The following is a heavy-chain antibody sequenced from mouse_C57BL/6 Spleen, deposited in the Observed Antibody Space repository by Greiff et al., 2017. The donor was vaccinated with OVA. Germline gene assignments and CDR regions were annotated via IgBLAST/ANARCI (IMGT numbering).Heavy chain of an antibody. CDR1: GYTFTSYG. D-gene: IGHD1-1*01. CDR2: IYPRSGNT. Sequence: VQLQQSGAELARPGASVKLSCKASGYTFTSYGISWVKQRTGQGLEWIGEIYPRSGNTYYNEKFKGKATLTADKSSSTAYMELRSLTSEDSAVYFCASTVVATGDDYWGQGTTLTVSS. V-gene: IGHV1-81*01. CDR3: ASTVVATGDDY. J-gene: IGHJ2*01.